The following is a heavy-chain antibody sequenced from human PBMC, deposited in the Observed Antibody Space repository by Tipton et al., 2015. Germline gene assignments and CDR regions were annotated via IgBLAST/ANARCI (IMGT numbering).Heavy chain of an antibody. D-gene: IGHD5-24*01. CDR2: ISHSGNT. CDR1: AYSISSDYY. V-gene: IGHV4-38-2*01. J-gene: IGHJ5*02. CDR3: ATLVDGYSRIP. Sequence: TLSLTCAVSAYSISSDYYWGWIRQPPGKGLEWIGSISHSGNTYYNPSLKSRVTMSRDTSKNQFSLKLTSVTAADTAVYYCATLVDGYSRIPWGQGTRVIVSS.